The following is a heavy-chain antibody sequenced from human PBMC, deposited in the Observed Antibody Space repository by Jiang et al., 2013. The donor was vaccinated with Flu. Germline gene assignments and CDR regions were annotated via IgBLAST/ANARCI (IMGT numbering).Heavy chain of an antibody. Sequence: SGAEVKKPGASVKVSCKASGYTFTSYAMHWVRQAPGQRLEWMGWINAGNGNTKYSQKFQGRVTITRDTSASTAYMELSSLRSEDTAVYYCARDFAVVPARWFDPWGQGTLVTVSS. CDR2: INAGNGNT. V-gene: IGHV1-3*01. J-gene: IGHJ5*02. CDR1: GYTFTSYA. CDR3: ARDFAVVPARWFDP. D-gene: IGHD2-2*01.